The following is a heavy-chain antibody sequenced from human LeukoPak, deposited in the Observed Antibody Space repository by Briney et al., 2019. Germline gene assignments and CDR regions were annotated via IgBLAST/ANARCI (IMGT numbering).Heavy chain of an antibody. D-gene: IGHD6-6*01. V-gene: IGHV4-30-2*01. CDR3: ARGGSRQSSSSDFNY. CDR2: IYHSGST. CDR1: GGSISSGGYS. Sequence: SETLSLTCAVSGGSISSGGYSWSWIRQPPGKGLEWIGYIYHSGSTNYNPSLKSRVTISVDTSKKQFSLKLSSVTAADTAVYYCARGGSRQSSSSDFNYWGQGILVTVSS. J-gene: IGHJ4*02.